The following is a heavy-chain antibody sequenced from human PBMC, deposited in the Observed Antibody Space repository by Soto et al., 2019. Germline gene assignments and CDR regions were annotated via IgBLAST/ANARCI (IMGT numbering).Heavy chain of an antibody. CDR3: ARVEGTRTTNFYHYMDV. D-gene: IGHD2-8*01. CDR2: IIPKLGIT. Sequence: VQLVQSGAKVKRPGSSVKVSCKAPVGTFSDYNIAWVRQARGQGLEWMGRIIPKLGITNYAHKFQDRVRITADKATSTAYMELTSLRYEDTAVYFCARVEGTRTTNFYHYMDVWGEGTSVTVS. J-gene: IGHJ6*03. CDR1: VGTFSDYN. V-gene: IGHV1-69*02.